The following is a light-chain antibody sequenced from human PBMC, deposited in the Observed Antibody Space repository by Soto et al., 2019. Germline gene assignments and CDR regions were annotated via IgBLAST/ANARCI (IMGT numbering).Light chain of an antibody. CDR1: QSVSNY. CDR3: QQRDDWPPWT. Sequence: VVLTQSPATVSLSPGERATLSCRASQSVSNYLAWYQQKPGQAPRLLIYHAFNRATGIPARFSGSGSGTDFTLTISSLEPEDFAVYYCQQRDDWPPWTFGQGTKVDIK. CDR2: HAF. J-gene: IGKJ1*01. V-gene: IGKV3-11*01.